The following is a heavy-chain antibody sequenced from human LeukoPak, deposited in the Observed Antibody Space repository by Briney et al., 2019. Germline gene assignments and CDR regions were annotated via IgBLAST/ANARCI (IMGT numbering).Heavy chain of an antibody. Sequence: ASGKVSCKASGYTFTNNYLHWVRQAPAQGLEWMGMIYPRDGSTSYAQNFQGRVTVTRDTSTTTVHMELRGLRSEDTAVYYCARDQEGFDYWGQGTVVTVSS. CDR1: GYTFTNNY. J-gene: IGHJ4*02. CDR2: IYPRDGST. V-gene: IGHV1-46*01. CDR3: ARDQEGFDY.